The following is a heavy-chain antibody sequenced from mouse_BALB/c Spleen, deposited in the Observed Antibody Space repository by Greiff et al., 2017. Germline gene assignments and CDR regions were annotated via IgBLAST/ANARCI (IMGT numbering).Heavy chain of an antibody. CDR2: INPSTGYT. V-gene: IGHV1-7*01. CDR3: ASPPYHYYAMDY. CDR1: GYTFTSYW. J-gene: IGHJ4*01. Sequence: QVQLKQSGAELAKPGASVKMSCKASGYTFTSYWMHWVKQRPGQGLEWIGYINPSTGYTEYNQKFKDKATLTADKSSSTAYMQLSSLTSEDSAVYYCASPPYHYYAMDYWGQGTSVTVSS.